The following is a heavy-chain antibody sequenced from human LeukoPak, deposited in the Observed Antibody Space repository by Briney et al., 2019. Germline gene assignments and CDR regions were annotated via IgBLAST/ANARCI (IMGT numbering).Heavy chain of an antibody. CDR3: ARGPITMVRGVIRFDY. CDR1: GGTFSSYA. D-gene: IGHD3-10*01. CDR2: IIPIFGTA. V-gene: IGHV1-69*06. Sequence: SVKVSCKASGGTFSSYAISWVRHAPGQGLEWMGGIIPIFGTANYAQKFQGRVTITADKSTSTAYMELSSLRSEDTAVYYCARGPITMVRGVIRFDYWGQGTLVTVSS. J-gene: IGHJ4*02.